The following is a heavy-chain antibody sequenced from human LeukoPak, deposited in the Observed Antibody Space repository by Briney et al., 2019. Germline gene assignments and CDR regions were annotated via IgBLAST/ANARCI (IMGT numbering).Heavy chain of an antibody. J-gene: IGHJ3*02. CDR2: INPNSGGT. Sequence: ASVKVSCKASGYTFTDYHMHWVRQAPGQGLEWMGWINPNSGGTNYAPKLQGRVTMTRDTSISTAYMELSRLRSDDTAVCYCAKVEDDDAFDIWGQGTMVTVSS. CDR3: AKVEDDDAFDI. CDR1: GYTFTDYH. D-gene: IGHD2-15*01. V-gene: IGHV1-2*02.